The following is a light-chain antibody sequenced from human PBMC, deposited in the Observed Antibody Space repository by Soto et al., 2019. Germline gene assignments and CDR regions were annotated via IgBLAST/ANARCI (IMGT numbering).Light chain of an antibody. CDR3: TSYSSSSPVL. J-gene: IGLJ2*01. V-gene: IGLV2-14*01. CDR1: SSDVGAYNY. Sequence: QSALTQPASVSGSLGQSITISCTGTSSDVGAYNYVSWYQQHPDKAPKLLIFEVTNWPSGVSGRFSGSKSGITASLSNSGLQPEDEADYYCTSYSSSSPVLFGGGTKLTVL. CDR2: EVT.